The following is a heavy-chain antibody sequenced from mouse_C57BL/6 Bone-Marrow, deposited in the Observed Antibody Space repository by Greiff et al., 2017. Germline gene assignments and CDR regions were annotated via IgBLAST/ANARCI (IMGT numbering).Heavy chain of an antibody. CDR2: ISDGGSYT. CDR1: GFTFSSYA. CDR3: ARYYYGSSRWYFDV. Sequence: EVKVEESGGGLVKPGGSLKLSCAASGFTFSSYAMSWVRQTPETRLEWVATISDGGSYTYYPDNVKGRFTISRDNAKNNLYLQMSTLKSEDTAMYYCARYYYGSSRWYFDVWGTGTTVTVSS. D-gene: IGHD1-1*01. V-gene: IGHV5-4*03. J-gene: IGHJ1*03.